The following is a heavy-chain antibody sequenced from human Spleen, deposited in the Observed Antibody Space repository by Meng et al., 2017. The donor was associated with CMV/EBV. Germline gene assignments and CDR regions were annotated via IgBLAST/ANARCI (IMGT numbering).Heavy chain of an antibody. J-gene: IGHJ4*02. D-gene: IGHD5-24*01. CDR1: GGSISSYY. V-gene: IGHV4-59*01. CDR3: ARGTRWLQFYHFDY. CDR2: IYYSGST. Sequence: QGQLQESGPGLVKPSETLSLTCTVSGGSISSYYWSWIRQPPGKGLEWIGYIYYSGSTNYNPSLKSRVTISVDTSKNQFSLKLSSVTAADTAVYYCARGTRWLQFYHFDYWGQGTLVTVSS.